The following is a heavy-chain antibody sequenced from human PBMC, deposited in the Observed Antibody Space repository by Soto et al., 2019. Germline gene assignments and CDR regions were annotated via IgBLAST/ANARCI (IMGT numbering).Heavy chain of an antibody. D-gene: IGHD5-12*01. Sequence: PSETLSLTCTVSGGSISSYYWSWIRQPPGKGLKWIGYIYYSGSTNYNPSLKSRVTISVDTSKNQFSLKLSSVTAADTAVYYCARAVDIVATIDYWGQGTLVTVSS. J-gene: IGHJ4*02. CDR1: GGSISSYY. CDR2: IYYSGST. V-gene: IGHV4-59*01. CDR3: ARAVDIVATIDY.